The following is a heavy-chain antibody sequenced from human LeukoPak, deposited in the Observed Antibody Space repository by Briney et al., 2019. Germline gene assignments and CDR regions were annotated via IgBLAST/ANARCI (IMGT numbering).Heavy chain of an antibody. J-gene: IGHJ4*02. D-gene: IGHD6-19*01. Sequence: GGPLRLSCAASGFTFSSYAMSWVRQAPGKGLEWVSTISTGGSSTYYADSVKDRFFISRDNSENTLYLQMNSLRAEDTAMYYCAKDATGYSSGGGYFDYWGQGALVTVSS. CDR1: GFTFSSYA. CDR2: ISTGGSST. CDR3: AKDATGYSSGGGYFDY. V-gene: IGHV3-23*01.